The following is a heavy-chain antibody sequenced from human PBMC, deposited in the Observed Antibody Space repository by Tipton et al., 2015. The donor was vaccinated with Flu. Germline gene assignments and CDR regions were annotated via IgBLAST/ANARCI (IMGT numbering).Heavy chain of an antibody. Sequence: QVQLVQSGAEVKKPGASVKVSCKASGYTFTGYYMHWVRQAPGQGLEWMGWISAYNGNTNYAQKLQGRVTMTTDTSTSTAYMELGSLGPADTAVYYCARGIAKLGSEAFEVWGQGTMVTVSS. CDR2: ISAYNGNT. V-gene: IGHV1-18*04. CDR1: GYTFTGYY. CDR3: ARGIAKLGSEAFEV. J-gene: IGHJ3*01. D-gene: IGHD6-6*01.